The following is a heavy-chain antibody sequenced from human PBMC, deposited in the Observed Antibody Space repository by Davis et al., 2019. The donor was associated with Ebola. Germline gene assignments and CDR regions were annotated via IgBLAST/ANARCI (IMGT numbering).Heavy chain of an antibody. CDR3: ARAPTWSQINYYCFDY. J-gene: IGHJ4*02. CDR1: GYTFTTYD. V-gene: IGHV1-8*01. D-gene: IGHD3-10*01. CDR2: MNPNSGNT. Sequence: ASVKVSCKASGYTFTTYDINWVRQAPGQGLEWMGWMNPNSGNTGYAQKFQGRVTMTRNTSISTAYMEVSSLRSEDTAVYYCARAPTWSQINYYCFDYWGQGTLVTVSS.